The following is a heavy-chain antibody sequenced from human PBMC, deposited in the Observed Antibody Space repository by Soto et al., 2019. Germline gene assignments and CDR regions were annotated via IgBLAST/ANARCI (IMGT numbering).Heavy chain of an antibody. CDR2: IYYSGHT. J-gene: IGHJ5*02. Sequence: SETLSLTCTVSGGSITSGDNYWSWIRQPPGKGLEWIGYIYYSGHTYYNPSLKSRLTISVDTSKNHFSLKLSSVTAADTAVYYCARTDWSGWGRRLIDAWGQGVLVTVAS. V-gene: IGHV4-30-4*01. CDR3: ARTDWSGWGRRLIDA. CDR1: GGSITSGDNY. D-gene: IGHD3-3*01.